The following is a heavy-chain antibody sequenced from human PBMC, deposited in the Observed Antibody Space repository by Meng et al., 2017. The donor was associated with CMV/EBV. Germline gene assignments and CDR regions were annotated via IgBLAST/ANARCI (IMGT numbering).Heavy chain of an antibody. CDR3: ERWYCSTTSCLFDY. V-gene: IGHV3-48*03. CDR2: ISSNGNTI. Sequence: GESLKISCTASGFTFNTYEMNWVRQAPGKGLEWVSYISSNGNTIFYADFVKGRFTVSRDNPKNSLYLQMNSLRADDTAVYYCERWYCSTTSCLFDYWGQGALVTVSS. CDR1: GFTFNTYE. D-gene: IGHD2-2*01. J-gene: IGHJ4*02.